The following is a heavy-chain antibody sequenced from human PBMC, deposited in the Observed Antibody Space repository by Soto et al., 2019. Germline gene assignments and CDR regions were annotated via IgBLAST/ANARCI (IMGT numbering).Heavy chain of an antibody. CDR3: ARGSHYLTL. CDR2: VDHTRGT. CDR1: GIPLTIYS. D-gene: IGHD3-10*01. Sequence: SEALSVTCAVSGIPLTIYSCHWIRQPPGGGLEWIGEVDHTRGTNYNPSLKSRVTISLDRSRSQVTLEVTSVAAADTGMYFCARGSHYLTLWGQGTLVTVSS. V-gene: IGHV4-34*01. J-gene: IGHJ4*02.